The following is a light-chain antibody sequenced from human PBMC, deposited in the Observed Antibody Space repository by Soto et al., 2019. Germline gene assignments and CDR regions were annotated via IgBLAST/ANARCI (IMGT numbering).Light chain of an antibody. CDR3: QQLQRTPFT. CDR1: QEISRY. Sequence: QLTQSPSSLSASVGDRVTITCRASQEISRYLAWYQQKAGKAPKLLIYGTSTLQSGVPSRFSAFGSGTEFTLTISSLQPEDFATYHCQQLQRTPFTFGPGTTVDV. CDR2: GTS. J-gene: IGKJ3*01. V-gene: IGKV1-9*01.